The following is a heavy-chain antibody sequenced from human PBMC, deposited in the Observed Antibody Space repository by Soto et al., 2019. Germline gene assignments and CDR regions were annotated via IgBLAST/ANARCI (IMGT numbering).Heavy chain of an antibody. CDR1: GYTFTSYD. V-gene: IGHV1-8*01. D-gene: IGHD4-17*01. CDR2: MNPNSGNT. J-gene: IGHJ5*02. CDR3: ARGIKYGAYSRWFDP. Sequence: ASVKVSCKASGYTFTSYDINRVRQATGQGLEYLGWMNPNSGNTGYVQKFQGRVTMTRDTSISTAYMELSSLRSEDSAVYFCARGIKYGAYSRWFDPWGQGTLVTVSS.